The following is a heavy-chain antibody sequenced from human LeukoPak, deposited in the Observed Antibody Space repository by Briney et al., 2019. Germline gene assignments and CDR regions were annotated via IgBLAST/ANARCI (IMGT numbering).Heavy chain of an antibody. CDR2: IYYSGST. V-gene: IGHV4-39*01. J-gene: IGHJ4*02. CDR1: GGSISSSSYF. D-gene: IGHD1-14*01. Sequence: PSETLSLTCAVSGGSISSSSYFWGWIRQPPGKGLEWIGSIYYSGSTYYNPSLKSRVTISVDTSKNQFSLKLSSVTAADTAVYYCARRHLTTFDYWGQGTLVTVSS. CDR3: ARRHLTTFDY.